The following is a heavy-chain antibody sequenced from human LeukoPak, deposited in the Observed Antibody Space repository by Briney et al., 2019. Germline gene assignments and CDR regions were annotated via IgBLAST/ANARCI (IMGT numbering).Heavy chain of an antibody. V-gene: IGHV3-23*01. D-gene: IGHD3-22*01. J-gene: IGHJ4*02. CDR1: GFTFSSYA. CDR2: ISGSGGST. Sequence: GGSLRLSCAASGFTFSSYAMSWVRQAPGKGLEWVSAISGSGGSTYYADSVKGRFTISRDNSKNTLYLQMNSLRAEDTAVYYCAKDRVRTMIVAVTYYFDYWGQGTLVTVSS. CDR3: AKDRVRTMIVAVTYYFDY.